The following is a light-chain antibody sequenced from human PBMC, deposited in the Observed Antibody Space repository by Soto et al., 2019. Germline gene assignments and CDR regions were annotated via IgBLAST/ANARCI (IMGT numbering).Light chain of an antibody. J-gene: IGKJ5*01. CDR2: GAS. V-gene: IGKV3D-20*02. CDR1: QSVSSSY. Sequence: EIVFTQSPGTLSLSPGERATLSCSASQSVSSSYLAWYQQKPGQAPRLLIYGASSRATGIPDRFSGSGSGTDFTLTINSLEPEDSAVYYCQQRSNWPSITFGQGTRLEIK. CDR3: QQRSNWPSIT.